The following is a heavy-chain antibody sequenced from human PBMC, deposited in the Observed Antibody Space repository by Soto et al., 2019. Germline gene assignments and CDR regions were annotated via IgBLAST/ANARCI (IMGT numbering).Heavy chain of an antibody. CDR1: GFTFSRFG. V-gene: IGHV3-33*01. CDR2: IYYDGSNK. D-gene: IGHD6-25*01. CDR3: ARDDGGPGFIEV. Sequence: GGSLRLSCEASGFTFSRFGMHWVRQAPGKGLEWVTFIYYDGSNKYYADSVKGRFTISRDNSKNTLYLQMNSLRAEDTAVYYCARDDGGPGFIEVWGQGTLVPVSS. J-gene: IGHJ4*02.